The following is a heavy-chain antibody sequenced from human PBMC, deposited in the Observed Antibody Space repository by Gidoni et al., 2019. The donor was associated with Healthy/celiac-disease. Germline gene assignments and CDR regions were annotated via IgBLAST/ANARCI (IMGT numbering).Heavy chain of an antibody. Sequence: QVRLVESGGGGVQPGRSLRLSCAASGFTFSSSGMHWVRQAPGKGLELVAVIWDDGSNKYYADSVKCRFTISRDNSKNTLYLQMNSLRAEDTAVYYCARGVGSSGYYHPYWGQGTLVTVSS. D-gene: IGHD3-22*01. V-gene: IGHV3-33*01. CDR3: ARGVGSSGYYHPY. J-gene: IGHJ4*02. CDR2: IWDDGSNK. CDR1: GFTFSSSG.